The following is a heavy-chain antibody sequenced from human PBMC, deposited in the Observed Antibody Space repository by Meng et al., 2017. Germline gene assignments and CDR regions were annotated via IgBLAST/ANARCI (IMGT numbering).Heavy chain of an antibody. D-gene: IGHD6-19*01. V-gene: IGHV1-46*01. CDR1: GYTFTSYY. J-gene: IGHJ4*02. CDR3: ASARRADRTGYSSGWYVGGNDY. CDR2: INPSGGST. Sequence: ASVKVSCKASGYTFTSYYMHWVRQAPGQGLEWMGIINPSGGSTSYAQKFQGRVTMTRDTSTSTVYMELSSLRSEDTAVYYCASARRADRTGYSSGWYVGGNDYWGQGTLVTVSS.